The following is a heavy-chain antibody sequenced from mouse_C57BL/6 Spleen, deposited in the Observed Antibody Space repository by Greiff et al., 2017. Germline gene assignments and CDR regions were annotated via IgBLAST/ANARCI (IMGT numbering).Heavy chain of an antibody. Sequence: EVQLQQSGAELVRPGASVKLSCTASGFNIKDYYMHWVKQRPEQGLEWIGRIDPEDGDTEYAPKFQGKATMTADTSSNTAYLQLSSLTSEDTAVYYCTGSSPSYWYFDVWGTGTTVTVSS. V-gene: IGHV14-1*01. CDR1: GFNIKDYY. CDR3: TGSSPSYWYFDV. CDR2: IDPEDGDT. J-gene: IGHJ1*03. D-gene: IGHD1-1*01.